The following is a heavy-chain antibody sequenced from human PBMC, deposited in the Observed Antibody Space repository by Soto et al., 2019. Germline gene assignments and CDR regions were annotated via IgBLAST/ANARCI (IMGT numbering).Heavy chain of an antibody. Sequence: SLRLSCAASGFTFCTFALHWVRHAPGEGLEWVALISHDGRIEKYADSVKGRFTITRDNSKNTLYMQRDSLRLEDTGVYYCARDGLPDDFRSGGYWFDPWGQRTQVTVSS. V-gene: IGHV3-30-3*01. D-gene: IGHD3-3*01. J-gene: IGHJ5*02. CDR1: GFTFCTFA. CDR2: ISHDGRIE. CDR3: ARDGLPDDFRSGGYWFDP.